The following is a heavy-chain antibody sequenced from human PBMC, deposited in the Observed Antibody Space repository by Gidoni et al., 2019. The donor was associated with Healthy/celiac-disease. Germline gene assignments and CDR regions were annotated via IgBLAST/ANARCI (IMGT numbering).Heavy chain of an antibody. CDR2: SIPIFGTA. CDR1: GGTFSSYA. V-gene: IGHV1-69*06. J-gene: IGHJ4*01. CDR3: ERHDPPAARARYFDH. Sequence: QVQLVQSGAEVKKPGSSVKVSCTASGGTFSSYAISWVRQAPGQGLEWMGGSIPIFGTANYAQKFQGRVTMTADKSTSTAYMELSSLGSDGTAVYYCERHDPPAARARYFDHWGHGTLVTVSS. D-gene: IGHD6-6*01.